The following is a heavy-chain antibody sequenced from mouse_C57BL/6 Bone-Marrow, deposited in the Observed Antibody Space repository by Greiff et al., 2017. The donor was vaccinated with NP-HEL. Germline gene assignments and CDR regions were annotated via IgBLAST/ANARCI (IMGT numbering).Heavy chain of an antibody. CDR1: DSEVFPIAY. CDR3: ARAQYDYDRYYYAMDY. V-gene: IGHV15-2*01. D-gene: IGHD2-4*01. J-gene: IGHJ4*01. Sequence: QVQLKQSGSELRSPGSSVKLSCKDFDSEVFPIAYMSWVRQKPGHGFEWIGGILPSIGRTIYGEKFEDKATLDADTLSNTAYLELNSLTSEDSAIYYCARAQYDYDRYYYAMDYWGQGTSVTVSS. CDR2: ILPSIGRT.